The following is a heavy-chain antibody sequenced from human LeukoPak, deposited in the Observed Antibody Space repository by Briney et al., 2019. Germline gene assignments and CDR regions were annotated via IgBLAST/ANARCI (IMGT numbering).Heavy chain of an antibody. CDR1: EFTVSSNY. D-gene: IGHD3-10*01. Sequence: GGSLRLSCAGSEFTVSSNYMSWVRQAPGKGLEWVSVIYSGGSTYYADSVKGRFTISRDNSKNTLYLQMNSLRAEDTAVYYCAKLRRFGEPYFDYWGQGTLVTVSS. J-gene: IGHJ4*02. CDR2: IYSGGST. CDR3: AKLRRFGEPYFDY. V-gene: IGHV3-66*01.